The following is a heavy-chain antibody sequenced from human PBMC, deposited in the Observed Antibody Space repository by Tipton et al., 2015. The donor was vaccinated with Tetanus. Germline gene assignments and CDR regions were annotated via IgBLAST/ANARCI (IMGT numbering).Heavy chain of an antibody. CDR1: GDSFRGYY. Sequence: QVQLVQSGPEVKKPGASVKVSCKAYGDSFRGYYMNWVRQAPGQGLEWMGRINPNSGDTIYALKFQGRVTVTRDTSISTAYMVLSGLRSDDTAVYYCATHGVKTYYYDSSGSSPQLDFWGQGSQVTVSS. CDR2: INPNSGDT. J-gene: IGHJ4*02. V-gene: IGHV1-2*06. CDR3: ATHGVKTYYYDSSGSSPQLDF. D-gene: IGHD3-22*01.